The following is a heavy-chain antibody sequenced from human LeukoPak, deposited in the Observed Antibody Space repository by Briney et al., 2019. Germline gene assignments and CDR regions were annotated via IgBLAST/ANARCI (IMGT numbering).Heavy chain of an antibody. V-gene: IGHV3-30-3*01. D-gene: IGHD6-19*01. Sequence: GGSLRLSCAASGFTFSSYAMHWVRQAPGKGLEWVAVISYDGSNKYYADSVKGRFFVSRDNSNNTLYLQLNSLRTEDTALYYCAREIGSSGWAGFFDYWGQGTLVTVSS. CDR1: GFTFSSYA. CDR2: ISYDGSNK. J-gene: IGHJ4*02. CDR3: AREIGSSGWAGFFDY.